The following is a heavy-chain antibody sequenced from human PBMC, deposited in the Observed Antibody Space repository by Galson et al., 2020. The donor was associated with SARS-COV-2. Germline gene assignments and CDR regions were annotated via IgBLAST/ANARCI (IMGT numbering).Heavy chain of an antibody. V-gene: IGHV4-38-2*01. Sequence: SQTLSLTCAVSGVSISTTNYWSWIRQAPGKGLEWIGSVYPSGSTYYNPSLKSRVTISLDTSKNQVSLRLTSVTAADTALDYCARQGVTVIFLLTVPGLFFDLLGRGTLVTVSS. CDR2: VYPSGST. CDR1: GVSISTTNY. CDR3: ARQGVTVIFLLTVPGLFFDL. D-gene: IGHD4-17*01. J-gene: IGHJ2*01.